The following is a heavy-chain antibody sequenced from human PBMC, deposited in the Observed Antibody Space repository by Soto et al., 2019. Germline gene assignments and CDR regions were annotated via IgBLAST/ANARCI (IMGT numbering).Heavy chain of an antibody. Sequence: EVQLLESGGGMVQPGGSLRLSCAASGFTFNNYAMTWVRQAPGKRLEWVSAISGGGDTTSYADSVKGRFTVSRDGSKNTLYLQMSSRRAEDTALYYCAKGRGGSGSLTPRVDFWGQGTLVTVSS. J-gene: IGHJ4*02. CDR3: AKGRGGSGSLTPRVDF. D-gene: IGHD3-10*01. CDR1: GFTFNNYA. CDR2: ISGGGDTT. V-gene: IGHV3-23*01.